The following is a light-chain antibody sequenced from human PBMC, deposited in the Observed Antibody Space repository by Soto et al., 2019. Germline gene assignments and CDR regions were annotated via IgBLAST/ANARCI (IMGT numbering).Light chain of an antibody. Sequence: DIVSTQSPGTLSLSPGERATISCRASQSVSSTYLAWYQQNPGQAPRLLIYGASSRATGIPDRFSGSGSGTDFTLTISRLEPEDFAVYYCQQYGSSPLTFGGGTKVEIK. J-gene: IGKJ4*01. CDR2: GAS. CDR3: QQYGSSPLT. CDR1: QSVSSTY. V-gene: IGKV3-20*01.